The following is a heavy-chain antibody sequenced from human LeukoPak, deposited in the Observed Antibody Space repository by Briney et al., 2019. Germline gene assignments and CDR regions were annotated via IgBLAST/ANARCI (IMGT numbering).Heavy chain of an antibody. J-gene: IGHJ6*03. CDR3: ARVTGQFYFYYYMDV. Sequence: PSETLSLTCAVYGGSFIGFHWNWIRQPPGKGLEWIGDINHSGSTNYNPSLTSRVTISVDPSKNQFSLNLSSVTAADTAVYYCARVTGQFYFYYYMDVWGKGTTVTVSS. D-gene: IGHD7-27*01. CDR2: INHSGST. V-gene: IGHV4-34*01. CDR1: GGSFIGFH.